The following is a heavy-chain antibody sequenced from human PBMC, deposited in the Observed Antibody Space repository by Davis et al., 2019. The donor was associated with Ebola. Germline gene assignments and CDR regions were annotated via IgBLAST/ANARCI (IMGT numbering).Heavy chain of an antibody. CDR2: IWYDGGNE. D-gene: IGHD2-2*01. J-gene: IGHJ6*03. V-gene: IGHV3-33*01. CDR1: GFSFFSYG. CDR3: AREVIVPAAIYYYMDV. Sequence: PGGSLRLSCAASGFSFFSYGMHWVRQAPGKGLEWVAMIWYDGGNEYYAYSVKGRFTISRDNSKNTLYLQMNSLRAEDTAVYYCAREVIVPAAIYYYMDVWGKGTTVTVSS.